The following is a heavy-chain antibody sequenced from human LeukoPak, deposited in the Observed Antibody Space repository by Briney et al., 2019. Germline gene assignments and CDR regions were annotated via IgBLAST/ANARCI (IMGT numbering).Heavy chain of an antibody. CDR1: GFTFSSYN. CDR3: ARDYIAYDPLDY. V-gene: IGHV3-21*01. CDR2: ISSSSTYI. Sequence: GGYLRLSSAASGFTFSSYNMNWVCQAPGKGLEWVSSISSSSTYIYYTDSVRGRFTISRDNAKNSLYLQMNSLRAEDTAVYWCARDYIAYDPLDYWGQGTLVTVSS. D-gene: IGHD3-3*01. J-gene: IGHJ4*02.